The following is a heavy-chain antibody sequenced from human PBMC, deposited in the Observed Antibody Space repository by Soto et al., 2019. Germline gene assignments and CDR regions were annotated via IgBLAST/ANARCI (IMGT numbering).Heavy chain of an antibody. V-gene: IGHV1-69*01. CDR3: ARERGGYNRGDFEF. CDR2: IIPDFGTG. D-gene: IGHD1-26*01. Sequence: QVLLVQSGAEVREPGSSVNVSCKASGGTFNSYAISWVRQAPGQGLEWMGGIIPDFGTGNSAQKFRGRVSITADASTTTVYMGLSGLTLEVTAVYYCARERGGYNRGDFEFWGQGTQVIVSS. CDR1: GGTFNSYA. J-gene: IGHJ4*02.